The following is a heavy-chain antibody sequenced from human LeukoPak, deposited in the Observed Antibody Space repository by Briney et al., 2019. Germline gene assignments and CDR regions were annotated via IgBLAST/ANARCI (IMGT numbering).Heavy chain of an antibody. D-gene: IGHD3-10*01. CDR3: ARVEEGYGSGRRENYYYYYMDV. J-gene: IGHJ6*03. Sequence: SETLSLTCSVSGGSISSYYWSWIRQSPGKGLEWIGYIYYSGSTNYNPSLKSRVTISVDTSENQFSLKLSSVTAADTAVYYCARVEEGYGSGRRENYYYYYMDVWGKGTTVTISS. V-gene: IGHV4-59*01. CDR2: IYYSGST. CDR1: GGSISSYY.